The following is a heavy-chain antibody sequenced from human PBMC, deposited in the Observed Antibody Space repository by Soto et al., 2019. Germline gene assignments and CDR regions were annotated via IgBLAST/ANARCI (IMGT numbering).Heavy chain of an antibody. CDR1: GGSISSSNW. J-gene: IGHJ4*02. CDR2: IYHSGST. CDR3: ARASSSWYNRFDY. V-gene: IGHV4-4*02. D-gene: IGHD6-13*01. Sequence: SETLSLTCAVSGGSISSSNWWSWVRQPPGKGLEWIGEIYHSGSTNYNPSLKSRVTISVDKSKNQFSLKLSSVTAADTAVYYCARASSSWYNRFDYWGQGTLVTVSS.